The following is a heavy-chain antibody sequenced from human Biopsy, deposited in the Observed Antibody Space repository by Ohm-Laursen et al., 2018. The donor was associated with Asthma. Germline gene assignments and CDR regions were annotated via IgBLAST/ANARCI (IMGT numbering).Heavy chain of an antibody. CDR1: GYTFISYA. CDR3: ARTYYDFLTGQVNDAFAL. Sequence: GASVKVSCKASGYTFISYAIGWVRQAPGQRLEWMGWINSGYGTTKYSQKFQGRVTITRDTSASTAYMDLRSLRSEDTAMYYCARTYYDFLTGQVNDAFALWGQGTMVTVSS. CDR2: INSGYGTT. D-gene: IGHD3-9*01. J-gene: IGHJ3*01. V-gene: IGHV1-3*01.